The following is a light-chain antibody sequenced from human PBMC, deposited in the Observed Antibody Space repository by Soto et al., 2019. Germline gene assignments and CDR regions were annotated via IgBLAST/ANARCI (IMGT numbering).Light chain of an antibody. CDR1: QSVSSY. Sequence: EIVLTQSPATLSLSRGERATLSCRASQSVSSYLAWYQQKPGQAPRLLIYDASNRATGIPARFSGSGSGTDFTHTISSLEPEDFAVYYCQQRSNWPWTFGQGTKVDIK. CDR3: QQRSNWPWT. CDR2: DAS. J-gene: IGKJ1*01. V-gene: IGKV3-11*01.